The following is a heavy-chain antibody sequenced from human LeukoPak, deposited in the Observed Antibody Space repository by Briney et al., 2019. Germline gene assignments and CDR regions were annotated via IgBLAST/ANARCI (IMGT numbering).Heavy chain of an antibody. CDR1: GYSFANYR. CDR3: ATDSHSSIRSSDDY. J-gene: IGHJ4*02. CDR2: IDPSDSYT. Sequence: KVGESLRISCKGSGYSFANYRISWVRQMPGKGLEWMGRIDPSDSYTNYSPSFQGHVTISADKSTSTAYLQWGSLKASDTAMYYCATDSHSSIRSSDDYWGQGPLVTVSS. V-gene: IGHV5-10-1*01. D-gene: IGHD3-22*01.